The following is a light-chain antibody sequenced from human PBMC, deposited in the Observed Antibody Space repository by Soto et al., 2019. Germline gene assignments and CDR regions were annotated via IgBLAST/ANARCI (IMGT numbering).Light chain of an antibody. CDR1: QSVSSY. Sequence: EIVLTQSPATLSLSPGERATLSCRASQSVSSYLAWYQQKPGQPPRLLIYHASNRATGIPARFSGSGSETDFTLTISSLEPDDFAVYYCQERSDWPSTCGGGTKVQIK. V-gene: IGKV3-11*01. CDR3: QERSDWPST. J-gene: IGKJ4*01. CDR2: HAS.